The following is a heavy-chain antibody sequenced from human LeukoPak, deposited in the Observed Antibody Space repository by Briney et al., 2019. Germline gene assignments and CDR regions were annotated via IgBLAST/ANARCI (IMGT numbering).Heavy chain of an antibody. Sequence: SESLSLTCAVSGGSISSDAYSWNWIRQPPGKGLEWIGYIFHSGSTYYNPSLKSRVTMSVDRSKNQFSLRLSSVTAADAAVYYCARATAMVTYFDDWGQGTLVTVSS. CDR1: GGSISSDAYS. V-gene: IGHV4-30-2*01. CDR3: ARATAMVTYFDD. CDR2: IFHSGST. D-gene: IGHD5-18*01. J-gene: IGHJ4*02.